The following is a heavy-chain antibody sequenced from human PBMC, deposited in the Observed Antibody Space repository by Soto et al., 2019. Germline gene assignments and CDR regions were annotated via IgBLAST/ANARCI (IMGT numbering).Heavy chain of an antibody. Sequence: ASVKVSCKASGYTFVANYINWVRQAPGQGLEWMGWINPHSGDTKYAQKYQGRVTMTRNTSISTAYMELSRLRSDDTAVYYCARGLVVVTAIPLDSWGQGTLVTVSS. D-gene: IGHD2-21*02. V-gene: IGHV1-2*02. CDR1: GYTFVANY. CDR3: ARGLVVVTAIPLDS. J-gene: IGHJ4*02. CDR2: INPHSGDT.